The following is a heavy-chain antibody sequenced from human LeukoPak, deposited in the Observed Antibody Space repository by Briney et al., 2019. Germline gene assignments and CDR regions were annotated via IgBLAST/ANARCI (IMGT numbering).Heavy chain of an antibody. V-gene: IGHV4-31*03. CDR1: GGSISSGGYY. CDR2: IYYSGST. J-gene: IGHJ6*02. Sequence: PSETLSLTCTVSGGSISSGGYYWSWIRQHPGKGLEWIGYIYYSGSTYYNPSPKSRVTISVDTSKNQFSLKLSSVTAADTAVYYCARVGDVVVPAAMEDTYYSYGMDVWGQGTTATVPS. CDR3: ARVGDVVVPAAMEDTYYSYGMDV. D-gene: IGHD2-2*01.